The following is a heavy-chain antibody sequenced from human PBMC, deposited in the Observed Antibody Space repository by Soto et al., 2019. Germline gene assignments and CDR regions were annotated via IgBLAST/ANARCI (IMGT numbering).Heavy chain of an antibody. Sequence: ASVKVSCKASGYTFTSYGISWVRQAPGQGLEWMGWISAYNGNTNYAQKLQGRVTMTTDTSTSPAYTELRSLRSDDTAVYYCARVNAIGYSSGSYWGQGTLVTVSS. J-gene: IGHJ4*02. CDR3: ARVNAIGYSSGSY. V-gene: IGHV1-18*01. D-gene: IGHD6-19*01. CDR1: GYTFTSYG. CDR2: ISAYNGNT.